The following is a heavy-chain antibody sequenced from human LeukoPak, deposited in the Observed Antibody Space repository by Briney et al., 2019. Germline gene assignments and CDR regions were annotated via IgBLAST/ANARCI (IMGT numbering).Heavy chain of an antibody. V-gene: IGHV3-33*01. CDR2: IWYDGSNK. Sequence: PGGSLRLSCAASGFTFSSYGMHWVRQAPGKGLEWVAVIWYDGSNKYYADSVKGRFTISRDNSKNTLYLQMNSLRAEDTAVYYCARACGGDCSLLQADFDYWGQGTLVTVSS. J-gene: IGHJ4*02. CDR3: ARACGGDCSLLQADFDY. CDR1: GFTFSSYG. D-gene: IGHD2-21*02.